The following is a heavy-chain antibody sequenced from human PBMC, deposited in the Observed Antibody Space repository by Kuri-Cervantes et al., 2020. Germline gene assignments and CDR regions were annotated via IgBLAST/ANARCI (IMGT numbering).Heavy chain of an antibody. D-gene: IGHD1-1*01. J-gene: IGHJ4*02. V-gene: IGHV4-34*01. CDR1: GGSFGGYY. CDR2: INHSGST. Sequence: SETLSLTCAVYGGSFGGYYWSWIRQPPGKGLEWIGEINHSGSTNYNPSLKSRVTISVDTSKNQFSLRLSSVTAADTAVYYCARRRTTGGDYWGQGTLVTVSS. CDR3: ARRRTTGGDY.